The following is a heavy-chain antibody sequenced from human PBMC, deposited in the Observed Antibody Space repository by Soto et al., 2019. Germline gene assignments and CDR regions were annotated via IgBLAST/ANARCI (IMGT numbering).Heavy chain of an antibody. CDR3: ATRINYYDSSIFDY. J-gene: IGHJ4*02. Sequence: GASVKVSCKASGGTFSSYAISWVRQAPGQGLEWMGGIIPIFGTANYAQKFQGRVTITADKSTSTAYMELSSLRSEDTAVYYCATRINYYDSSIFDYWGQGTLVTVS. CDR1: GGTFSSYA. CDR2: IIPIFGTA. D-gene: IGHD3-22*01. V-gene: IGHV1-69*06.